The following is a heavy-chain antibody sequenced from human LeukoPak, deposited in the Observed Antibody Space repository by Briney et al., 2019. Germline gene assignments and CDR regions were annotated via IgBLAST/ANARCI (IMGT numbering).Heavy chain of an antibody. Sequence: GGSLRLSCAASGFTFSSYSMNWVRQAPGKGLEWVSSISSSSSYIYYADSVKGRFTISRDNAKNSLYLQMNSLRAEDTAVYYCAGALYDFWSGYPYYFDYWGQGTLVTVSS. V-gene: IGHV3-21*01. D-gene: IGHD3-3*01. CDR3: AGALYDFWSGYPYYFDY. J-gene: IGHJ4*02. CDR2: ISSSSSYI. CDR1: GFTFSSYS.